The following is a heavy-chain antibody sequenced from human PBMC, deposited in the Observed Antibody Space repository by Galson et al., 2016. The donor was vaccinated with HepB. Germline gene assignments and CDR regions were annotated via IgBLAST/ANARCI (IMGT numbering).Heavy chain of an antibody. CDR2: SDPENGET. CDR1: GYTLTKLS. D-gene: IGHD1-26*01. CDR3: ATIRWGLLSNSYYYAMDV. V-gene: IGHV1-24*01. J-gene: IGHJ6*02. Sequence: SVKVSCKVSGYTLTKLSIHWVRQAPGKGLEWMGGSDPENGETTFPQKFQGRVTMTEDTSTDTAYMELSSLGSEDTAVYYCATIRWGLLSNSYYYAMDVWGQGTTVSVSS.